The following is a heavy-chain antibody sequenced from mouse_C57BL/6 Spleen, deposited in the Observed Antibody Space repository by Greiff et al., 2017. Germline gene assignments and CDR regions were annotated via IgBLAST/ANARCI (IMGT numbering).Heavy chain of an antibody. Sequence: QVQLQQSGAELARPGASVTMSCKASGYTFTSYTMHWVKQRPGQGLEWIGYINPSSGYTKYNQKFKDKSTLTADKSSSTAYMQLSSLTSEDSAVYYCARGGPYYYGSSYWYFDVWGTGTTVTVSS. CDR2: INPSSGYT. V-gene: IGHV1-4*01. CDR1: GYTFTSYT. D-gene: IGHD1-1*01. CDR3: ARGGPYYYGSSYWYFDV. J-gene: IGHJ1*03.